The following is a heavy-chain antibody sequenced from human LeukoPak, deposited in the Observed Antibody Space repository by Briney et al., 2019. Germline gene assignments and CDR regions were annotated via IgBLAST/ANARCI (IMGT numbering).Heavy chain of an antibody. D-gene: IGHD6-6*01. J-gene: IGHJ6*02. V-gene: IGHV4-34*01. Sequence: SETLSLTCAVYGGSFSGYYWSWIRQPPGKGLEWIGEINHSGSTNYNPSLKSRVTISVDTSKNQFSLKLSSVTAADTAVYYCARAPSTDYYYGMDVGGQGTTVTVSS. CDR3: ARAPSTDYYYGMDV. CDR1: GGSFSGYY. CDR2: INHSGST.